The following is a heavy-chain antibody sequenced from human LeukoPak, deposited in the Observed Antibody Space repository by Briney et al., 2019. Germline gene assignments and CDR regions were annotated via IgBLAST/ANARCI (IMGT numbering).Heavy chain of an antibody. V-gene: IGHV3-21*01. CDR1: GFTFSSYS. D-gene: IGHD1-26*01. CDR2: ISSSSSYI. Sequence: GGSLRLSCAASGFTFSSYSMNWVRQAPGKGLEWVSSISSSSSYIYYADSVKGRFTISRDNAKNSLYLQMNSLRAEDTAVYYCAREWGSYSWGGDYWGQGTLVTVSS. J-gene: IGHJ4*02. CDR3: AREWGSYSWGGDY.